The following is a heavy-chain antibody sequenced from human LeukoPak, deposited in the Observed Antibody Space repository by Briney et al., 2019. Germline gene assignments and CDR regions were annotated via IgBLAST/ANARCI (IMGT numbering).Heavy chain of an antibody. V-gene: IGHV3-23*01. J-gene: IGHJ4*02. Sequence: GSLRLSCAGSGFTFSSYAMSWVRQAPGKGLEWVSTITGTGGSTDHADSVKGHFTISRDNSKNTLYLQMNSLRAEDTALYYCAKGRGSGWYNTYDYWGQGTLVTVSS. CDR3: AKGRGSGWYNTYDY. CDR2: ITGTGGST. CDR1: GFTFSSYA. D-gene: IGHD6-19*01.